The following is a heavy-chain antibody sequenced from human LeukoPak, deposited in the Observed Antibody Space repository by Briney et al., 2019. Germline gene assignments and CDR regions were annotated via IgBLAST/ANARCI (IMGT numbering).Heavy chain of an antibody. CDR3: ARGGWKIDY. CDR1: GDSISNYY. J-gene: IGHJ4*02. D-gene: IGHD1-1*01. CDR2: VYNSGST. Sequence: SETLSLTCAASGDSISNYYWSWIRQPPGKGLEWIGYVYNSGSTNYNPSLKSRVTIELDTSKSQFSLKLSSVTSADTAVYYCARGGWKIDYWGQGTLVTVSS. V-gene: IGHV4-59*01.